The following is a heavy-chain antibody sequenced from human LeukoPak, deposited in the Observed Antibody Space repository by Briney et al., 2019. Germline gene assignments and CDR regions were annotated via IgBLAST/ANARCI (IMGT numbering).Heavy chain of an antibody. CDR1: GFTFSNYW. CDR2: ISGSGGST. Sequence: PGGSLRLSCAASGFTFSNYWMSWVRQAPGKGLEWVSAISGSGGSTYYADSVKGRFTISRDNSKNTLYLQMNSLRAEDTAVYYCAKDGTGAYYYYYMDVWGKGTTVTVSS. V-gene: IGHV3-23*01. CDR3: AKDGTGAYYYYYMDV. J-gene: IGHJ6*03. D-gene: IGHD3/OR15-3a*01.